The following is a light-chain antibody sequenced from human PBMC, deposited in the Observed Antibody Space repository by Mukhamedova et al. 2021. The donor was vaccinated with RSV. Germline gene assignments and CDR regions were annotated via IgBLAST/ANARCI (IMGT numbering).Light chain of an antibody. CDR3: QQHYDFAT. J-gene: IGKJ5*01. Sequence: WYQRRVHGKAPKVFIYEASNLKSGVPSRFSGSGSGTDFTLTISNLQTDDFATYYCQQHYDFATFGQGT. CDR2: EAS. V-gene: IGKV1-6*01.